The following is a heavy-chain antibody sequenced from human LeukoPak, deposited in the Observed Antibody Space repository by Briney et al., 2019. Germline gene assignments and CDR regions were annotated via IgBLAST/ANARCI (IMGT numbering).Heavy chain of an antibody. CDR2: INQSGRT. V-gene: IGHV4-34*01. CDR1: GGSFSGYY. J-gene: IGHJ3*02. D-gene: IGHD6-19*01. CDR3: ARHKYSSGWPPEGAFDI. Sequence: SETLSLTCAVYGGSFSGYYWSWIRQPPGKGLEWIGEINQSGRTNYNPSLKSRVTISVDTSKNQFSLKLSSVTAADTAVYYCARHKYSSGWPPEGAFDIWGQGTMVTVSS.